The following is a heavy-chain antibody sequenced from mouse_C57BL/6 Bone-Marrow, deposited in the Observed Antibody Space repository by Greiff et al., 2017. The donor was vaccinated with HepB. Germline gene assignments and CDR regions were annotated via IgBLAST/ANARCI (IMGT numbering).Heavy chain of an antibody. J-gene: IGHJ2*01. Sequence: EVQLQQSGAELVRPGASVKLSCTASGFNIKDDYMHWVKQRPEQGLEWIGWIDPENGDTEYASKFQGKATITADTSSNTAYLQLSSLTSGDTAVYYCTTSRYGNFFFDYWGQGTTLTVSS. V-gene: IGHV14-4*01. CDR3: TTSRYGNFFFDY. CDR1: GFNIKDDY. CDR2: IDPENGDT. D-gene: IGHD2-1*01.